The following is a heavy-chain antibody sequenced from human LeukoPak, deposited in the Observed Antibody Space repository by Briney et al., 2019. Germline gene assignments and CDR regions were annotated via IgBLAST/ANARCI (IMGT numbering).Heavy chain of an antibody. CDR3: VRLRRNSDSSGYYYYYDS. CDR1: EFSFKSYS. CDR2: INNGSTHM. V-gene: IGHV3-21*01. D-gene: IGHD3-22*01. J-gene: IGHJ4*02. Sequence: PGGSLRLSCAASEFSFKSYSFNWVRQAPGKGLEWVSSINNGSTHMYYADSVKGRFTVSRDDAQNSLYLQMNSLSAEDTALYYCVRLRRNSDSSGYYYYYDSWGRGTQVTAYS.